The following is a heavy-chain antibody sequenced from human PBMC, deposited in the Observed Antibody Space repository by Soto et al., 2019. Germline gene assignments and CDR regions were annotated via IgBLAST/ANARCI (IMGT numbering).Heavy chain of an antibody. D-gene: IGHD6-6*01. Sequence: XGSLRLSFAASGFTISSYAMYWVRQAPGKGLYWVSVISGSGGSTYYADSVKGRFTISRDTSKNTLYLQLSSLRAEDTAIYYCEKESDGRSSPPWGQGTLVTVSS. V-gene: IGHV3-23*01. CDR1: GFTISSYA. CDR2: ISGSGGST. J-gene: IGHJ1*01. CDR3: EKESDGRSSPP.